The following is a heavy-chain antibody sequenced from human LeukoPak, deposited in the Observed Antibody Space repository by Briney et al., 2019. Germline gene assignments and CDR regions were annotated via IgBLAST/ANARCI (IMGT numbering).Heavy chain of an antibody. CDR1: GFTFSSYA. V-gene: IGHV3-23*01. CDR2: ISGSGGST. J-gene: IGHJ4*02. CDR3: AKDGRSIAAAGNFDY. Sequence: GGSLRLSCAASGFTFSSYAMSWVRQAPGKGLEWVSAISGSGGSTYYANSVKGRFTISRDNSKNTLYLQMNSLRAEDTAVYYCAKDGRSIAAAGNFDYWGQGTLVTVSS. D-gene: IGHD6-13*01.